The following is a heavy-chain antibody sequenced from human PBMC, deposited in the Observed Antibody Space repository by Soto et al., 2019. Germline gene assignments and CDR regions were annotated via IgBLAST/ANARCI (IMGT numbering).Heavy chain of an antibody. CDR1: GFTFSSYW. V-gene: IGHV3-7*01. CDR2: IKENGSEK. CDR3: ARSLGCASY. Sequence: EVQLVESGGGLVQPGGSLRLSCAASGFTFSSYWMSWVRQAPGKGLEWVASIKENGSEKDYVDSVKGRFTISRDNAKNSLYLQMNSLRAEDTAMYYCARSLGCASYWGQGTLVTVSS. D-gene: IGHD2-15*01. J-gene: IGHJ4*02.